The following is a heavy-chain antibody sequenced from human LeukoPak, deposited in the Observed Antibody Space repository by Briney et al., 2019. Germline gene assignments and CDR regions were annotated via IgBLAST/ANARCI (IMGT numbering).Heavy chain of an antibody. V-gene: IGHV4-34*01. J-gene: IGHJ4*02. Sequence: SETLSLTCAVYGGSFSGYQWTWIRQPPGKGLEWIGEINHSGSTNYNPSLKSRVTISVDTSKNQFSLKLSSVTAADTAVYYCASGAMSSFDYWGQGTLVTVSS. CDR3: ASGAMSSFDY. CDR1: GGSFSGYQ. CDR2: INHSGST. D-gene: IGHD6-13*01.